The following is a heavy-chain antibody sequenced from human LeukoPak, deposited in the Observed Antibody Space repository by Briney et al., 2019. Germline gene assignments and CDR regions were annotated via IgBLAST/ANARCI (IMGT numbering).Heavy chain of an antibody. V-gene: IGHV3-23*01. CDR1: GFTFSSYG. CDR2: ISGSGGST. CDR3: AKEYSRDSSGHYPHQFDY. D-gene: IGHD3-22*01. Sequence: GGTLRLSCAASGFTFSSYGMSWVRQAPGKGLEWVSAISGSGGSTYYADSVKGRFTISRDNSKNTLYLQMNSLRAEDTAVYYCAKEYSRDSSGHYPHQFDYWGQGTLVTVSS. J-gene: IGHJ4*02.